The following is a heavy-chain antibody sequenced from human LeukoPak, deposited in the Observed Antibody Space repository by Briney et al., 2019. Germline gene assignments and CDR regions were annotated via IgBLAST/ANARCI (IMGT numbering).Heavy chain of an antibody. D-gene: IGHD6-19*01. CDR3: AKDQEVAVAAKNFDY. CDR1: GFTVSSTY. V-gene: IGHV3-53*01. CDR2: IFTTGTT. J-gene: IGHJ4*02. Sequence: GGSLRLSCVLSGFTVSSTYISWFRQTPGKGLEWVSVIFTTGTTYYADSVKGRFTLSRDNAKNSLYLQMNSLRAEDTAVYYCAKDQEVAVAAKNFDYWGQGTLVTVSS.